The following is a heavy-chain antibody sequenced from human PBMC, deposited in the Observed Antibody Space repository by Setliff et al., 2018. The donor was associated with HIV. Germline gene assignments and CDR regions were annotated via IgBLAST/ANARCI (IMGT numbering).Heavy chain of an antibody. D-gene: IGHD3-10*01. Sequence: SETLSLTCAVSGYSISSGYYWGWIRQPPGKGLEWIGSIYYSGSTYYNPSLKSQVTISVDTSKNQFSLKLSSVTAADTAVYYCATYADRESNRFDPWGQGILVTVSS. V-gene: IGHV4-38-2*01. CDR1: GYSISSGYY. CDR3: ATYADRESNRFDP. CDR2: IYYSGST. J-gene: IGHJ5*02.